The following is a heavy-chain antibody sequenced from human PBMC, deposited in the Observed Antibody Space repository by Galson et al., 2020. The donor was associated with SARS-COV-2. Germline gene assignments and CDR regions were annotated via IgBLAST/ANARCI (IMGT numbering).Heavy chain of an antibody. CDR1: GYTLTELY. CDR3: ATLGSLGDPYSYDYDYYYMDV. CDR2: FDPEDGET. Sequence: ASVKVSCKVSGYTLTELYMHWVRQAPGKGPEWMGGFDPEDGETIYAQQFQGRVTMTEDTSTDTAYMELSSLRSEDTAVYYWATLGSLGDPYSYDYDYYYMDVWGKGTTVTVSS. V-gene: IGHV1-24*01. J-gene: IGHJ6*03. D-gene: IGHD3-10*01.